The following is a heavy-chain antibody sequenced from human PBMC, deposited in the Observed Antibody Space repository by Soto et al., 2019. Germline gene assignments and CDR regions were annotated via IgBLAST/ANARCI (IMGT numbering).Heavy chain of an antibody. V-gene: IGHV1-69*13. Sequence: SVKVSCKASGGTFSSYAISWVRQAPGQGLEWMGGIIPIFGTANYAQKFQGRVTITADESTSTAYMELSSLRSEDTAVYYCARVRGDPYYYYGMDVWGQGTTVTVSS. CDR1: GGTFSSYA. D-gene: IGHD4-17*01. CDR3: ARVRGDPYYYYGMDV. CDR2: IIPIFGTA. J-gene: IGHJ6*02.